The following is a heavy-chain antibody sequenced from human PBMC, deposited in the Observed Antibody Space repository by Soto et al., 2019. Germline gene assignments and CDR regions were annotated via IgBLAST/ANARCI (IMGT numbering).Heavy chain of an antibody. V-gene: IGHV2-5*01. CDR3: AHSHFEILTGPFDS. D-gene: IGHD3-9*01. CDR1: GFSLTNTKVT. J-gene: IGHJ5*01. CDR2: MYWHDDK. Sequence: SGPTLVNPTQTLRLTCTFSGFSLTNTKVTVGWIRQPPGKALEWLALMYWHDDKRYNPSLRNRLTIAKDTSKNRVVLTLANVGPVDTATYFCAHSHFEILTGPFDSWGRGTLVTVSS.